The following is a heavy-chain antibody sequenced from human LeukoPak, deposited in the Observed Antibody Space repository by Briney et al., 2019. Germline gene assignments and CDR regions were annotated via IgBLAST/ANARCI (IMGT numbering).Heavy chain of an antibody. D-gene: IGHD1-26*01. V-gene: IGHV3-7*01. CDR1: GFTFSSYW. Sequence: GGSLRLSCAASGFTFSSYWMGWVRQAPGKRLEWVANMNIDGSEKYYADSAKGRLTISRDNARNSVYLQMNSLRVEDTAVYYCARDPEEWELLLDYWGQGTLVTVSS. CDR3: ARDPEEWELLLDY. J-gene: IGHJ4*02. CDR2: MNIDGSEK.